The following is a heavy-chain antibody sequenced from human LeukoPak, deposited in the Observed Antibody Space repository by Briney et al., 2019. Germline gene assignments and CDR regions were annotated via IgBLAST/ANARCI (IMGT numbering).Heavy chain of an antibody. CDR2: IYPGDSDT. Sequence: GESLKISCKGFGYSFTTYWIAWVRQMPGQGLEWMGIIYPGDSDTRYSPSFQGQVTISVDKSISTAYLQWSSLKASDTAMYYCARGDDFWSGWKGVRFDPWGQGTLVTVSS. V-gene: IGHV5-51*01. CDR3: ARGDDFWSGWKGVRFDP. J-gene: IGHJ5*02. D-gene: IGHD3-3*01. CDR1: GYSFTTYW.